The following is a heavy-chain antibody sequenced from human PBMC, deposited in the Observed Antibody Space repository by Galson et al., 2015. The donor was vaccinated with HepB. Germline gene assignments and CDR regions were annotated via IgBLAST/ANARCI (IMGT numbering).Heavy chain of an antibody. V-gene: IGHV3-30*18. CDR2: ISYDGSNK. CDR1: GFTFSSYG. J-gene: IGHJ5*02. Sequence: SLRLSCAASGFTFSSYGMHWVRQAPGKGLEWVAVISYDGSNKYYADSVKGRFTISRDNSKNTLYLQMNSLRAEDTAVYYCAKDGGLMTIAVAGNWFDPWGQGTLVTVSS. CDR3: AKDGGLMTIAVAGNWFDP. D-gene: IGHD6-19*01.